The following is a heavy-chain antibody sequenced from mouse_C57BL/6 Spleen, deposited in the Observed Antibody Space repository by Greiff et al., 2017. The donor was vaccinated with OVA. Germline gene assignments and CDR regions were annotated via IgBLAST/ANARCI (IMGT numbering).Heavy chain of an antibody. CDR1: GYAFSSSW. CDR2: IYPGDGDT. CDR3: ARVDYGSSPFAY. D-gene: IGHD1-1*01. J-gene: IGHJ3*01. V-gene: IGHV1-82*01. Sequence: VQLQQSGPELVKPGASVKISCKASGYAFSSSWMNWVKQRPGKGLEWIGRIYPGDGDTNYNGKFKGKATLTADKSSSTAYMQLSSLTSEDSAVYFCARVDYGSSPFAYWGQGTLVTVSA.